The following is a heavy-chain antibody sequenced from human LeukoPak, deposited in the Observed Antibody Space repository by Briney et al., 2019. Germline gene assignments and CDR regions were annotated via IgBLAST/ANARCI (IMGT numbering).Heavy chain of an antibody. Sequence: SETLSLTCTVSGGSISSFYWSWIRQPPGKGLEWIGYIYFSGNTNYNPSLKSRVTISVDTSKNQFSLKLSSVTAADTAVYYCARRGSGSHSIDYWGQGTLVTVSS. CDR1: GGSISSFY. J-gene: IGHJ4*02. V-gene: IGHV4-59*08. D-gene: IGHD3-10*01. CDR3: ARRGSGSHSIDY. CDR2: IYFSGNT.